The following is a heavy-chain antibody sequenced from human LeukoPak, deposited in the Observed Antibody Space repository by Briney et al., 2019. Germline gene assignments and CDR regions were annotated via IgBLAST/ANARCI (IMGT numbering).Heavy chain of an antibody. CDR1: GFTFSSYG. Sequence: PGGSLRLSCAASGFTFSSYGIHWVRQAPGKGLEWVAVIWYDGSNKYYADSVKGRFTISRDNSKNTLYLQMNSLRAEDTAVYYCAREIITIFGVVIIRYFDYWGQGTLVTVSS. V-gene: IGHV3-33*01. CDR3: AREIITIFGVVIIRYFDY. J-gene: IGHJ4*02. CDR2: IWYDGSNK. D-gene: IGHD3-3*01.